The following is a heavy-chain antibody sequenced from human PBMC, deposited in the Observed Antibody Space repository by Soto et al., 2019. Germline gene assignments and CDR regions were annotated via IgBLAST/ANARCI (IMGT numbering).Heavy chain of an antibody. Sequence: EVQLVESGGGLVKPGGSLRLSCAASGFTFSNAWMSWVRQAPGKGLEWVGRIKSKTDGGTTDYAAPVKGRFTISRDDSKNTLYLQMNSLKTEDTAVYYCTTEVDDFLSGYLTDYWGQGTLVTVSS. CDR2: IKSKTDGGTT. J-gene: IGHJ4*02. CDR3: TTEVDDFLSGYLTDY. V-gene: IGHV3-15*01. D-gene: IGHD3-3*01. CDR1: GFTFSNAW.